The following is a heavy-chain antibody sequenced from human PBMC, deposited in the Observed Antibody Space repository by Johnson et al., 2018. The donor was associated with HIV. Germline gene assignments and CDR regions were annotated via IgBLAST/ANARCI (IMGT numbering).Heavy chain of an antibody. D-gene: IGHD3-10*01. V-gene: IGHV3-NL1*01. J-gene: IGHJ3*02. CDR2: IYSGGST. CDR1: GFTFSSYA. CDR3: VSEGFGELFNDAFDI. Sequence: QVQLVESGGGVVRPGGSLRLSCAASGFTFSSYAMHWVRQAPGKGLEWVSVIYSGGSTYYADSVKGRFTISRDNSKNTLYLQMNSLRAEETAVYYCVSEGFGELFNDAFDIWGQGTMVTVSS.